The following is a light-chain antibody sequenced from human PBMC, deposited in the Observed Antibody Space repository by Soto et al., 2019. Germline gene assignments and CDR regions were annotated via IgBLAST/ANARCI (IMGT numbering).Light chain of an antibody. CDR1: SGHSSYA. CDR3: QTWGSVTVI. V-gene: IGLV4-69*01. J-gene: IGLJ2*01. CDR2: LNSDGSH. Sequence: QLVLTQSPSASASLGASVKLTCTLSSGHSSYAIAWHQQQPEKGPRYLMKLNSDGSHNKGDGIPDRFSGSSSGAERYLIISSLQSEDEADYYCQTWGSVTVIFGGGTKLTVL.